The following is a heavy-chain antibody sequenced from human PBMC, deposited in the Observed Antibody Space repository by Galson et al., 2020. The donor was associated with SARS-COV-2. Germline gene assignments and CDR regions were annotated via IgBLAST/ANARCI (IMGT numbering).Heavy chain of an antibody. J-gene: IGHJ4*02. Sequence: GESLKISCAVSGLTFSDYAISWVRQPPGKGLEWVSAISPNGGDTYYADSVKGRFTVSRDNFKNTLFLQMSSLRDDDTAVYYCVKGYSNYDALYWGQGTLVTVSS. CDR3: VKGYSNYDALY. CDR1: GLTFSDYA. CDR2: ISPNGGDT. D-gene: IGHD4-4*01. V-gene: IGHV3-23*01.